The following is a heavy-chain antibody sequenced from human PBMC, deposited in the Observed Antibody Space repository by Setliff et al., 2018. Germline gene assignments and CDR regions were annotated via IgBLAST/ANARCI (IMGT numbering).Heavy chain of an antibody. CDR1: GFSFSGYE. J-gene: IGHJ4*02. Sequence: GSLRLSCAASGFSFSGYEMSWVRQAPGKGLEWISYIGSSGNTIYYANSVKGRFTISRDNAKNSLFLQMNSLRAEDTAVYYCARENGDYDLDYWGQGALVTVSS. CDR3: ARENGDYDLDY. CDR2: IGSSGNTI. D-gene: IGHD4-17*01. V-gene: IGHV3-48*03.